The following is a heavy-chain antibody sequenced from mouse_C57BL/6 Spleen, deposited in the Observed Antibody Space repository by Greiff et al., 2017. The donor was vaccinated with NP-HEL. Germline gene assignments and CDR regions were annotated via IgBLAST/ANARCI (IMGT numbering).Heavy chain of an antibody. CDR1: GFTFSDYY. D-gene: IGHD2-3*01. Sequence: EVMLVESEGGLVQPGSSMKLSCTASGFTFSDYYMAWVRQVPEKGLEWVANINYDGSSTYYLDSLKSRFIISRDNAKNILYLQMSSLKSEDTATYYCARSFDGYPFDYWGQGTTLTVSS. CDR2: INYDGSST. CDR3: ARSFDGYPFDY. V-gene: IGHV5-16*01. J-gene: IGHJ2*01.